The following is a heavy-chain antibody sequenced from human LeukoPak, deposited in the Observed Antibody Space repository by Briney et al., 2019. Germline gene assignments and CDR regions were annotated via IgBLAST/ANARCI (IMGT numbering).Heavy chain of an antibody. Sequence: SETLSLTCAVSGYSISSGYYWGWSRQPPGKGLEWIGSIYHSGTTYYNPSLTGQGTISVDTSKNHFSLKVNSVTAADTAVYYCANPRSSLSHFYDSWGQGTLVTVSS. J-gene: IGHJ4*02. V-gene: IGHV4-38-2*01. D-gene: IGHD6-6*01. CDR1: GYSISSGYY. CDR3: ANPRSSLSHFYDS. CDR2: IYHSGTT.